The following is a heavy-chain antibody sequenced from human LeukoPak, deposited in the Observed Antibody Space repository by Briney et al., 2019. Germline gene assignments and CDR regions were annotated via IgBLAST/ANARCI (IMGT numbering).Heavy chain of an antibody. CDR2: INTDGSST. CDR3: ARERVGSDYYGLDV. D-gene: IGHD6-25*01. V-gene: IGHV3-74*01. Sequence: GGSLRLSCAASGFIFSTYWMHWVRQAPGKGLVWVSRINTDGSSTAYAASVKGRFTISRDNAKNIVYLQMNSLRAEDTALYFCARERVGSDYYGLDVWGQGTTVSVSS. CDR1: GFIFSTYW. J-gene: IGHJ6*02.